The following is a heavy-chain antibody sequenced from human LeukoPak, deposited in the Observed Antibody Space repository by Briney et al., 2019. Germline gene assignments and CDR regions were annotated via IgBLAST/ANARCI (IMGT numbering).Heavy chain of an antibody. D-gene: IGHD1-26*01. Sequence: PSETLSLTCAVYGGSFSGYYWSWIRQPPGKGLEWIGEINHSGSTNYNPSLKSRVTISVDTSKNQFSLKLSSVTAADTAVYYCARPRRSGGSYSSWGQGTLVTVSS. CDR2: INHSGST. J-gene: IGHJ5*02. CDR3: ARPRRSGGSYSS. V-gene: IGHV4-34*01. CDR1: GGSFSGYY.